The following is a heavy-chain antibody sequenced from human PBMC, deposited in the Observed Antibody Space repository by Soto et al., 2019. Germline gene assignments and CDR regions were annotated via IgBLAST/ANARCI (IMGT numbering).Heavy chain of an antibody. Sequence: SETLFLTFNVSGGSISSYYWSWIRQPPGKGLEWIGEISPSGTTNYSPSLTSLFSISFDTSRNQFSLNLTSLTAADTAVYYCARAPKVSGSAKTRPDFWGQGSLVADSS. V-gene: IGHV4-34*01. CDR1: GGSISSYY. CDR3: ARAPKVSGSAKTRPDF. D-gene: IGHD6-6*01. J-gene: IGHJ4*02. CDR2: ISPSGTT.